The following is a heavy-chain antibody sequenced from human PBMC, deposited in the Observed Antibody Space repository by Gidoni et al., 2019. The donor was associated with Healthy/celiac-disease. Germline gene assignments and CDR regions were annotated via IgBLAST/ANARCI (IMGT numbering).Heavy chain of an antibody. J-gene: IGHJ4*02. CDR3: AKDPSGSYRTTIYYFDY. CDR2: ISGSGGST. CDR1: GFTFSSSA. Sequence: EVQLLESGGGLVQPGGSLRLSCAAPGFTFSSSAMSWVRPAPGKGLEWVSAISGSGGSTYYADSVKGRFTISRDNSKNTLYLQMNSLRFEDTAVYYCAKDPSGSYRTTIYYFDYWGQGTLVTVSS. D-gene: IGHD1-26*01. V-gene: IGHV3-23*01.